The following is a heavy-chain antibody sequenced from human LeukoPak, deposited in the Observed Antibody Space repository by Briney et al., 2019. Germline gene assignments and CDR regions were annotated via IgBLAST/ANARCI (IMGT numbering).Heavy chain of an antibody. CDR1: GFTVSSNY. J-gene: IGHJ6*02. D-gene: IGHD3-22*01. CDR3: ARIVVVITTIYGMDV. CDR2: IYSGGST. V-gene: IGHV3-66*01. Sequence: GGSLRLSCAASGFTVSSNYMSWVRQAPGKGLEWVSVIYSGGSTYYADSVKGRFIISRDNSKNTLYLQMNSLRAEDTAVYYCARIVVVITTIYGMDVWGQGTTVTVSS.